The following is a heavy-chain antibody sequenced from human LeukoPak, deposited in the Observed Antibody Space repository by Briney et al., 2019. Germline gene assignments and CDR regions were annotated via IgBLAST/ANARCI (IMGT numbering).Heavy chain of an antibody. CDR3: AKDAHLAAARTSFDY. CDR2: ISYDGSNK. V-gene: IGHV3-30*18. D-gene: IGHD6-13*01. J-gene: IGHJ4*02. Sequence: GRSLRLSCAASGFTFSSYGMHWVRQAPGKGLEWVAVISYDGSNKYYADSVKGRFTISRDNYKNTLYLQMNSLRAEDKAVYYCAKDAHLAAARTSFDYWGQGTLVTVSS. CDR1: GFTFSSYG.